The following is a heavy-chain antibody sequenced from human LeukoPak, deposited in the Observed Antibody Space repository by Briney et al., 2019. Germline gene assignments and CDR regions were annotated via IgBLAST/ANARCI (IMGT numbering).Heavy chain of an antibody. CDR1: GFTFSSYA. J-gene: IGHJ5*02. Sequence: PGASLRLSCAASGFTFSSYAMSWVRQAPGKGLEWVSAISGSGGSTYHADSVKGRFTISRDNSKNTLYLQMNSLRAEDTAVYYCAKGPSTAMVFYWFDPWGQGTLVTVSS. CDR3: AKGPSTAMVFYWFDP. D-gene: IGHD5-18*01. V-gene: IGHV3-23*01. CDR2: ISGSGGST.